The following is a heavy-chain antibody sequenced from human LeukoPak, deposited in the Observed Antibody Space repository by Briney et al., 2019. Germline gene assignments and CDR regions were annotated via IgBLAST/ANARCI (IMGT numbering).Heavy chain of an antibody. CDR3: ARVRYGSGWETDDY. J-gene: IGHJ4*02. CDR1: RFTFSSYG. D-gene: IGHD6-25*01. CDR2: IWYDGSNK. V-gene: IGHV3-33*08. Sequence: GRSLRLSCAASRFTFSSYGMHWVRQAPGKGLEWVAVIWYDGSNKYYADSVKGRFTISRDNAKKSLYLQMNSLRAEDTAVYYCARVRYGSGWETDDYWGQGTLVTVSS.